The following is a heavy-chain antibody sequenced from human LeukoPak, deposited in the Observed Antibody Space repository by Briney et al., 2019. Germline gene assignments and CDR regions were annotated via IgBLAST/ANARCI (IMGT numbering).Heavy chain of an antibody. CDR1: GYSFTSYW. Sequence: TGESLKISCKDSGYSFTSYWIGWVRQMPGKGLEWMGIIYPGDSDTRYSPSFQGQITISADKSINTAYLQWSSLKASDTAIYYCARRGEAMDPFDYWGQGTLVTVSS. D-gene: IGHD5-18*01. J-gene: IGHJ4*02. CDR2: IYPGDSDT. CDR3: ARRGEAMDPFDY. V-gene: IGHV5-51*01.